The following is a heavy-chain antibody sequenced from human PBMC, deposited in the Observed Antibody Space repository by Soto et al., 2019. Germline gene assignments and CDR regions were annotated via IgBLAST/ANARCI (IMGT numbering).Heavy chain of an antibody. CDR2: IPGSGANT. CDR3: AKGGTSAALGLDY. CDR1: GFTFSSSA. J-gene: IGHJ4*02. Sequence: PGGSLRLSCAASGFTFSSSAMTWVRQAPGKGLEWVSSIPGSGANTNHADSVKGRFSISRDNSKNTLYLQMNSLRGEDTALYYCAKGGTSAALGLDYWGQGARVTVSS. D-gene: IGHD6-13*01. V-gene: IGHV3-23*01.